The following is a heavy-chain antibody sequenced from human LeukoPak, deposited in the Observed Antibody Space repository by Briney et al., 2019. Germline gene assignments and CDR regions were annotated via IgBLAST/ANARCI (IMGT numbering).Heavy chain of an antibody. D-gene: IGHD3-22*01. J-gene: IGHJ5*02. V-gene: IGHV4-59*12. CDR3: ARDVGYSSGYYYESVNWFDP. CDR1: GGSISSYY. Sequence: SETLSLTCTVSGGSISSYYWSWIRQPPGKGLEWIGYIYSSGSTNYNPSLKSRITISVDTSKNQFPLQLNSVTPEDTAVYYCARDVGYSSGYYYESVNWFDPWGQGTLVTVSS. CDR2: IYSSGST.